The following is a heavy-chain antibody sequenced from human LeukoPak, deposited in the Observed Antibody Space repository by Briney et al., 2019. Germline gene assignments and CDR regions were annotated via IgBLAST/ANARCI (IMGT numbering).Heavy chain of an antibody. Sequence: GGSLRLSCAASGFSFSNYAMSWVRQAPGKGLEWVSLISSGDTFYADSVKGRFTISRDNSKNTLYLQMNSLRAEDTAVYYCAKGDYDYVEMGYFDYWGQGTLVTVSS. D-gene: IGHD5-12*01. V-gene: IGHV3-23*01. CDR1: GFSFSNYA. J-gene: IGHJ4*02. CDR2: ISSGDT. CDR3: AKGDYDYVEMGYFDY.